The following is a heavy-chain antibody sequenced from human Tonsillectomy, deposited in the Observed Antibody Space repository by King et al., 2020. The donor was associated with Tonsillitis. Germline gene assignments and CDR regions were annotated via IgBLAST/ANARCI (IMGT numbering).Heavy chain of an antibody. CDR2: IHHSGIT. D-gene: IGHD2-15*01. J-gene: IGHJ4*02. CDR3: ATIRSQPHYFDY. Sequence: VQLQESGPGLVKASQTLSLTCSGSGGSITSGDYHWSWIRQPPGKGLEWIGYIHHSGITFYNPSLKSRITISLDASKRQLSLNLYSVTAADTAVYYWATIRSQPHYFDYWGLGTLVTVSS. V-gene: IGHV4-30-4*08. CDR1: GGSITSGDYH.